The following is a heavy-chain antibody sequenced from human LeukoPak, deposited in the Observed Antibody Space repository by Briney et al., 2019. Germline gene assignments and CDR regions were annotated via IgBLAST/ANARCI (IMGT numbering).Heavy chain of an antibody. D-gene: IGHD2-8*01. CDR3: ARGKRAGPQLMDY. J-gene: IGHJ4*02. Sequence: MPSETLSLTCTVSGGSVSSGGYYWSWIRQHPGKGLEWIGYIYYSGSTYYNPSLKSRVTISVDTSKNQFSLKLSSVTAADTAVYYCARGKRAGPQLMDYWGQGTLVTVSS. CDR1: GGSVSSGGYY. V-gene: IGHV4-31*03. CDR2: IYYSGST.